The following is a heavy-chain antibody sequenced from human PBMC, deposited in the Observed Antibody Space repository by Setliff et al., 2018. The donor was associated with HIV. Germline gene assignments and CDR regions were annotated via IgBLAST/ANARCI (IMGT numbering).Heavy chain of an antibody. D-gene: IGHD3-10*01. CDR3: ARVRGRYYYHYAMDV. V-gene: IGHV4-39*01. Sequence: KASETLSLTCTVSGGSISTYYRGWIRQPPGKGLEWIGNIHYSGSTYYNPSLKSRVTISVDTSKNKFSLKLSSVTAADTAVYYCARVRGRYYYHYAMDVWGQGTTVTVSS. J-gene: IGHJ6*02. CDR2: IHYSGST. CDR1: GGSISTYY.